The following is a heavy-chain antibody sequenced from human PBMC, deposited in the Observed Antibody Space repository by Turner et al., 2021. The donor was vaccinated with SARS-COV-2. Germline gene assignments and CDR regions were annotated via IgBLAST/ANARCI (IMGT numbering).Heavy chain of an antibody. CDR3: ARHWEVAAAAYLARFDP. CDR1: GGSISSSSYY. J-gene: IGHJ5*02. D-gene: IGHD6-13*01. Sequence: QLQLQASGPGLVKPSETLSLTCTVSGGSISSSSYYWGWLRHPPGKGLEWIGSIYYSGSTYYNPSLKSRVTISVDTSKNQFSMKLTSVTAADTAVYCCARHWEVAAAAYLARFDPWGQGTLVTVSS. CDR2: IYYSGST. V-gene: IGHV4-39*01.